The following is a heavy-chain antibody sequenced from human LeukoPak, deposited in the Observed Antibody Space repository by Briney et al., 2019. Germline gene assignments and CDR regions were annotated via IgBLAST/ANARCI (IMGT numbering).Heavy chain of an antibody. Sequence: PGGSLRLSCAASGFTFSSYGMHWVRQAPGKRLEWVAVIWYDGSNKYYADSVKGRFTISRDNSKNTLYLQMNSLRAEDTAVYYCARGGITGTKYYFDYWGQGTLVTVSS. CDR2: IWYDGSNK. CDR1: GFTFSSYG. V-gene: IGHV3-33*01. CDR3: ARGGITGTKYYFDY. D-gene: IGHD1-20*01. J-gene: IGHJ4*02.